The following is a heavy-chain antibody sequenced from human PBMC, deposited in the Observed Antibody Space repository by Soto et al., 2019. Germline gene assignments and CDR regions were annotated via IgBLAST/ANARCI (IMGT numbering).Heavy chain of an antibody. CDR2: ISWNSGSI. J-gene: IGHJ4*02. CDR1: GFTFDDYA. V-gene: IGHV3-9*01. D-gene: IGHD2-2*01. Sequence: GGSLRLSCAASGFTFDDYAMHWVRQAPGKGLEWVSGISWNSGSIGYADSVKGRFTISRDNAKNSLYLQMNSLRAEDTALYYCAKDPRGSDCSSTSCYGIYYFDYWGQGTLVTVSS. CDR3: AKDPRGSDCSSTSCYGIYYFDY.